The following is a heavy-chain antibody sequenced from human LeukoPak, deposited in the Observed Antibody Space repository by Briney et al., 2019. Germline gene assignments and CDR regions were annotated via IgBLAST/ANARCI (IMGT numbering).Heavy chain of an antibody. V-gene: IGHV3-13*01. CDR3: ARGGIQVSGIDEFDY. D-gene: IGHD6-19*01. CDR1: GFTFIDYE. CDR2: IGIRGDT. J-gene: IGHJ4*02. Sequence: GGSLRLSCAASGFTFIDYEMHWVRKVIGKGLEWVSAIGIRGDTHYSGSVKGRFTISRENDESSLYLQMNSLRAEDTAVYYCARGGIQVSGIDEFDYWGQGTLVTVSS.